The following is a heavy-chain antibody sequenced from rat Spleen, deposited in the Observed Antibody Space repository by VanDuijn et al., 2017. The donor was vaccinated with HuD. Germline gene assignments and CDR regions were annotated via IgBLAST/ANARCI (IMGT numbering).Heavy chain of an antibody. Sequence: EVQLQESGPGLVKPSQSLSLTCSVTGYYITSNYWGWIRKFPGNKMEWIGHISYSGSTSYNPSLKSRISITRDTSKNQFFLQLNSVTTEDTATYYCASAGYNWFAYWGQGTLVTVSS. J-gene: IGHJ3*01. CDR2: ISYSGST. CDR1: GYYITSNY. D-gene: IGHD4-3*01. V-gene: IGHV3-1*01. CDR3: ASAGYNWFAY.